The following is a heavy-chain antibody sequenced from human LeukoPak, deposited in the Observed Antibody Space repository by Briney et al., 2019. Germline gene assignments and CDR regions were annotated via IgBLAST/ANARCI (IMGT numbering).Heavy chain of an antibody. D-gene: IGHD6-13*01. V-gene: IGHV4-38-2*02. J-gene: IGHJ5*02. CDR1: GYSINSGYY. Sequence: PSETLSLTCTVSGYSINSGYYSGWIRQPPGKGLEWIGSIYHSGSTYYKPSLKRRVTISLDTSKNQFSLKLSSVTAADTAVYYCARDGTWHSSSWYSTWFDPWGQGTLVTVSS. CDR3: ARDGTWHSSSWYSTWFDP. CDR2: IYHSGST.